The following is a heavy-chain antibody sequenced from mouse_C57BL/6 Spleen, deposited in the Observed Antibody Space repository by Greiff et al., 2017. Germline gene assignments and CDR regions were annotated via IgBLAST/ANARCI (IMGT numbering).Heavy chain of an antibody. V-gene: IGHV5-9-1*02. J-gene: IGHJ4*01. CDR3: TRAPNQRGEFAMDY. CDR1: GFTFSSYA. CDR2: ISSGGDYI. Sequence: EVHLVESGEGLVKPGGSLKLSCAASGFTFSSYAMSWVRQTPEKRLEWVAYISSGGDYIYYADTVKGRFTISRDNARNTLYLQMSSLKSEDTAMYYCTRAPNQRGEFAMDYWGQGTSVTVSS.